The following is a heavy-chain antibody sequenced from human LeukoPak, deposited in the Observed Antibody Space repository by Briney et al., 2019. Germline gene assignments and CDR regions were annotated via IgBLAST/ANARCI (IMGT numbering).Heavy chain of an antibody. CDR3: ARTTAYSSGKYYYYMDV. J-gene: IGHJ6*03. CDR2: INPNSGGT. D-gene: IGHD6-19*01. V-gene: IGHV1-2*02. Sequence: ASVKVSCKASGYTFTGYYMHWVRQAPGQGLEWMGWINPNSGGTNYAQKFQGRVTMTRDTSISTAYMELSRLRSDDTAVYYCARTTAYSSGKYYYYMDVWGKGTTVTVSS. CDR1: GYTFTGYY.